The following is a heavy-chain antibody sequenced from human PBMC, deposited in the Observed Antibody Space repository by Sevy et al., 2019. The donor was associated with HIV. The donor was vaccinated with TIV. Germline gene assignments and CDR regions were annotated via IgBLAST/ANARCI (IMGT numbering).Heavy chain of an antibody. CDR2: LSFGCGEI. Sequence: GGSLRLSCAASGFTFSKYSMSWVRQPPGKGLEWVSTLSFGCGEINYADSVKGRFTISRDISKSSVYLQMNNLRPGDTAVYYCAREGCTKPHDYWGQGTLVTVSS. V-gene: IGHV3-23*01. CDR1: GFTFSKYS. CDR3: AREGCTKPHDY. D-gene: IGHD2-8*01. J-gene: IGHJ4*02.